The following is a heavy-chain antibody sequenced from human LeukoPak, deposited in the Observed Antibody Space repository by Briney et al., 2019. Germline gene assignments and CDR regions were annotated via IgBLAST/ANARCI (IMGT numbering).Heavy chain of an antibody. CDR2: ISTSGGRT. V-gene: IGHV3-23*01. J-gene: IGHJ4*02. Sequence: GGSLRLSCAASGFTFTSYDRSWVRQAPGKGLEWVSTISTSGGRTYYADSVKGRFTISRDNSKNTLYLQMNSLRAEDTAVYYCAKDYYYDSSGYSPFDYWGQGTLVTVSS. D-gene: IGHD3-22*01. CDR3: AKDYYYDSSGYSPFDY. CDR1: GFTFTSYD.